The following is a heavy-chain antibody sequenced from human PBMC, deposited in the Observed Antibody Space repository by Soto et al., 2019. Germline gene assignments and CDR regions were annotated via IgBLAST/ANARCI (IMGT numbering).Heavy chain of an antibody. D-gene: IGHD2-15*01. CDR1: GGSISSGDYY. Sequence: SETLSLTCTVSGGSISSGDYYWSWIRQPPGKGLEWIGYIYYSGSTYYNPSLKSRVTISVDTSKNQFSLKLSSVTAADTAVYYCARWGPGVVAANCWGQGTLVTVS. J-gene: IGHJ4*02. CDR2: IYYSGST. V-gene: IGHV4-30-4*01. CDR3: ARWGPGVVAANC.